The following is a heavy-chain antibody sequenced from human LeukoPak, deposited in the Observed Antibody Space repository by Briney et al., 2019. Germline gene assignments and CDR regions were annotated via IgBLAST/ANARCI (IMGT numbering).Heavy chain of an antibody. J-gene: IGHJ4*02. CDR1: GFMFSNYD. CDR3: ARRGPPDFDY. Sequence: GGSLRLSCVASGFMFSNYDMKWVRQAPGKGLEWISCVRTSGETTYCADSVKGRFSVSRDNAQNSLYLQMNNLRGEDTAVYYCARRGPPDFDYWGQGTLVTVSS. CDR2: VRTSGETT. V-gene: IGHV3-48*03.